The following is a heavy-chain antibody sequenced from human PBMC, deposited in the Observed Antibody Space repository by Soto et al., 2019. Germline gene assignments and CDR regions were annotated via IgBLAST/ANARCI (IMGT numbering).Heavy chain of an antibody. V-gene: IGHV3-74*01. D-gene: IGHD2-8*02. Sequence: PGGSLRLSCAASGFTFSHYAMHWVRQGPGKGLVWVARIKGDGSSTNYADSVKGRFTISRNNAENTVSLQMSSLRTEDAAVYYCARDPRYCNGGECHPSLGWFDSWGQGTLVTVSS. CDR1: GFTFSHYA. CDR3: ARDPRYCNGGECHPSLGWFDS. CDR2: IKGDGSST. J-gene: IGHJ5*01.